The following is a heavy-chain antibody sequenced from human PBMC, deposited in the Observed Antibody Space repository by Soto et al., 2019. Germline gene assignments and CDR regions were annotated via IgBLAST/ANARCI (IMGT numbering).Heavy chain of an antibody. Sequence: QVQLQESGPGLVKPSETLSLTCAVSGDSISSYYCRWIRQPPGRGLESIGYLYYGRSANYNPSLTSRVTWSVDTSTNQCSLTLSSMTAADTAVYYCALRCMAVVPEYWGQVTLVTVSS. CDR3: ALRCMAVVPEY. D-gene: IGHD3-22*01. V-gene: IGHV4-59*01. CDR1: GDSISSYY. J-gene: IGHJ4*02. CDR2: LYYGRSA.